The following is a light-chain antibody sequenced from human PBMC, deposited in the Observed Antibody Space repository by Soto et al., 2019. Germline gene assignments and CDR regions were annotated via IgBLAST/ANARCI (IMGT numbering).Light chain of an antibody. CDR3: QQYNSWPPT. Sequence: EIVMTQSPATLSVSPGERSTLSCRASQSVRSTLAWYQQKPGQAPRLLIYGASTRATGIPARFSGSGSGTEFTLTISSLQSEDFAVYYCQQYNSWPPTFGQGTKVEIK. CDR2: GAS. CDR1: QSVRST. J-gene: IGKJ1*01. V-gene: IGKV3-15*01.